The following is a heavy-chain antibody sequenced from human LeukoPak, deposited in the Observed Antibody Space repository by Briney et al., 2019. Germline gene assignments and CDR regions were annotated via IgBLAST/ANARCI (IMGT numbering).Heavy chain of an antibody. D-gene: IGHD3-10*01. V-gene: IGHV4-39*07. J-gene: IGHJ4*02. CDR3: ARDRPHYYYGSGSYPPFDY. Sequence: KSSETLSFTCTVSGGSISSSSYYWGWIRQPPGKGLEWIGSIYYSGSTYYNPSLKSRVTISVDTSKNQFSLKLSSVTAADTAVYYCARDRPHYYYGSGSYPPFDYWGQGTLVTVSS. CDR2: IYYSGST. CDR1: GGSISSSSYY.